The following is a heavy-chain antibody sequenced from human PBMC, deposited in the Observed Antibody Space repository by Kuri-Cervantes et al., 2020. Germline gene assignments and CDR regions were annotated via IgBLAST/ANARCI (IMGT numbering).Heavy chain of an antibody. CDR2: ISYDGSNK. J-gene: IGHJ3*02. V-gene: IGHV3-30*03. CDR3: ARTHLLLWVGEDDSFGI. CDR1: GFTFSSYG. D-gene: IGHD3-10*01. Sequence: GESLKISCAASGFTFSSYGMHWVRQAPGKGLEWVAVISYDGSNKYYADSVKGRFTISRDNSKNTLYLQMNSLRAEDTAVYYCARTHLLLWVGEDDSFGIWGQGTMVTVSS.